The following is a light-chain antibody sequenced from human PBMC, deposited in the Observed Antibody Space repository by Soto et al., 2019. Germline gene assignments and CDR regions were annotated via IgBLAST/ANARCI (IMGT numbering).Light chain of an antibody. J-gene: IGKJ1*01. CDR2: GSS. CDR3: QQFASSPRT. Sequence: EIVLTQSPGTLSLSPGERATFSCRASESLSSSYLAWYQQKPGQAPRLLIYGSSSRATGVPDRFSGSATGTDFTLTISRLEPEDFAVYYCQQFASSPRTFGRGTTVEIK. CDR1: ESLSSSY. V-gene: IGKV3-20*01.